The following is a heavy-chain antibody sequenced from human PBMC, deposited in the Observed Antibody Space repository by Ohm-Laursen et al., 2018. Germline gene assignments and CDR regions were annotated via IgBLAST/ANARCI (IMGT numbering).Heavy chain of an antibody. V-gene: IGHV3-7*01. CDR1: GFTFSSYW. CDR3: ARVGITIFGVVIIPYYYYGMDV. D-gene: IGHD3-3*01. Sequence: SRRLSCAASGFTFSSYWMSWVRQAPGKGLEWVANIKQDGSEKYYVDSVKGRFTISRDNAKNSLYLQMNSLRAEDTAVYYCARVGITIFGVVIIPYYYYGMDVWGQGTTVTVSS. J-gene: IGHJ6*02. CDR2: IKQDGSEK.